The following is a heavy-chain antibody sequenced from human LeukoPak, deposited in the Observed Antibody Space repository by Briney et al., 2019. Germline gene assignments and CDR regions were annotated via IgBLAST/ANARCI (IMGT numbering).Heavy chain of an antibody. Sequence: PSETLSLTCVVSGGSFSVYHWSWIRQSPGKGLEWIGEINRSGSSSYNPSLKSRVTISGDTSKNQVSLKLTSVTAADTAVYFCATSQYYHDSAGHYSPSEYWGQGTLVIVSS. V-gene: IGHV4-34*01. CDR3: ATSQYYHDSAGHYSPSEY. CDR1: GGSFSVYH. J-gene: IGHJ4*02. CDR2: INRSGSS. D-gene: IGHD3-9*01.